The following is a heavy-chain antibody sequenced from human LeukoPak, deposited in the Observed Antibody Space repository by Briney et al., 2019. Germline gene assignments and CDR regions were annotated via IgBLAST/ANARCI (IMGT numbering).Heavy chain of an antibody. Sequence: GGSLRLSCAASGFTVSSNYMTWVRQAPGKGLEWVSDIYSGGSTYYADSVKGRFTISRDNSKNTLYLQMNSLRAEDTAVYYCARIVAGGAFDTWGQGTMVTVSS. J-gene: IGHJ3*02. D-gene: IGHD1-26*01. CDR1: GFTVSSNY. CDR2: IYSGGST. CDR3: ARIVAGGAFDT. V-gene: IGHV3-66*01.